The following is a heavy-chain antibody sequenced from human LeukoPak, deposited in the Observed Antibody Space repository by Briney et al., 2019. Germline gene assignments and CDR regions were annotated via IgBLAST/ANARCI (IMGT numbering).Heavy chain of an antibody. CDR3: ARDGSYYSSSPPGY. CDR1: GFTFDDYT. J-gene: IGHJ4*02. CDR2: ISSSGSTI. D-gene: IGHD6-6*01. Sequence: GGSLRLSYAASGFTFDDYTMHWVRQAPGKGLEWVSYISSSGSTIYYADSVKGRFTISRDNAKNSLYLQMNSLRAEDTAVYYCARDGSYYSSSPPGYWGQGTLVTVSS. V-gene: IGHV3-48*04.